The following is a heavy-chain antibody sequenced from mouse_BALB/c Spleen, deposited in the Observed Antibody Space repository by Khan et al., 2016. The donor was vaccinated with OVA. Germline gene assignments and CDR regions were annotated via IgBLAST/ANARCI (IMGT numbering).Heavy chain of an antibody. CDR1: GYTFSSYW. Sequence: QVQLKESGAEVMKPGASVKISCKATGYTFSSYWIVWVKQRPGHGLEWIGEILPGSGSTNYNEKFKGKATFTADTSSNTAYMQLSSLTSEDSAVYYCARTTYYFDYWGQGTTLTVSS. J-gene: IGHJ2*01. CDR3: ARTTYYFDY. CDR2: ILPGSGST. V-gene: IGHV1-9*01.